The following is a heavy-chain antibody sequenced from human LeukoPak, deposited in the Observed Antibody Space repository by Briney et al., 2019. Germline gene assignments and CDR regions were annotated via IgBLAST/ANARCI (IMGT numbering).Heavy chain of an antibody. CDR1: GGTVSSYA. D-gene: IGHD3-22*01. CDR3: ARAYYYDSSGYYPLDY. Sequence: EASVKVSCKASGGTVSSYAISWVRQAPGQGLEWMGRIIPIFGTANYAQKFQGRVTITADESTSTAYMELSSLRSEDTAVYYCARAYYYDSSGYYPLDYWGQGTLVTVSS. J-gene: IGHJ4*02. CDR2: IIPIFGTA. V-gene: IGHV1-69*15.